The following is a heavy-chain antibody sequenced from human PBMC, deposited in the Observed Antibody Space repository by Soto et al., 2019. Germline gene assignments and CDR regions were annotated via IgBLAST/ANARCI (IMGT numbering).Heavy chain of an antibody. CDR3: ARGYCSSTSCYMSRGMYYYYGMDV. D-gene: IGHD2-2*02. J-gene: IGHJ6*02. CDR2: IIPIFGTA. CDR1: GGTFSSYA. Sequence: QVQLVQSGAEVKKPGSSVKVSCKASGGTFSSYAISWVRQAPGQGLEWMGGIIPIFGTANYAQKFQGRVTITADESTSTAYMELSSLRSEDTAVYYCARGYCSSTSCYMSRGMYYYYGMDVWGQGTTVTVSS. V-gene: IGHV1-69*01.